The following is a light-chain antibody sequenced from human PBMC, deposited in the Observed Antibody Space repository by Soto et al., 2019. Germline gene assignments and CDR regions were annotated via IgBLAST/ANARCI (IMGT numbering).Light chain of an antibody. CDR1: SSNIGAGYD. CDR2: GNS. CDR3: QSYDSSLSGWDVV. J-gene: IGLJ2*01. Sequence: QSVLTQPPSVSGAPGQRVTISCTGSSSNIGAGYDVHWYQQLPGTAPKLLIYGNSNRPSGVPDRFSGSKSGTSASLAITGRQVEDEAEYYCQSYDSSLSGWDVVFGGGTKLTVL. V-gene: IGLV1-40*01.